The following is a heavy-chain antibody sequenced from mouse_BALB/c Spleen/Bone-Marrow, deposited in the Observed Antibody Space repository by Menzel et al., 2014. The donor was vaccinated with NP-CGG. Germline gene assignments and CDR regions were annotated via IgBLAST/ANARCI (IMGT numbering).Heavy chain of an antibody. D-gene: IGHD2-4*01. V-gene: IGHV5-4*02. CDR2: ISDGGSYT. Sequence: EVKLVESGEGLVKPGGSLKLSCAASGFTFSDYYMYWVRQTPEKRLEWVATISDGGSYTYYPDSVKGRFTISRDNAKNNLYLQMISLKSEDTAMYYCARCRIYYDYDVGDYWGQGTTLTVSS. CDR3: ARCRIYYDYDVGDY. CDR1: GFTFSDYY. J-gene: IGHJ2*01.